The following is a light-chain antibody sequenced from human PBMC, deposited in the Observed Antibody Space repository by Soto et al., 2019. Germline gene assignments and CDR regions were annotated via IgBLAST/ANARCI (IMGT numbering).Light chain of an antibody. CDR2: GAS. CDR3: QEYDNWPPWT. J-gene: IGKJ1*01. CDR1: QSINSN. V-gene: IGKV3-15*01. Sequence: IVMTQSPSTLSVSPGYISTLSCSASQSINSNLAWYQQKPGQAPRLLIYGASTRATDVPARFSGSGSGTEFTLTISGLQSEDFAVYYCQEYDNWPPWTFGQGTKVDIK.